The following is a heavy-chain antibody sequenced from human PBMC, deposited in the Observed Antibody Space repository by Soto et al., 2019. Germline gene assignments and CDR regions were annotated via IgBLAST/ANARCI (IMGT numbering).Heavy chain of an antibody. CDR3: ARQSSYICYF. V-gene: IGHV5-51*01. D-gene: IGHD5-12*01. CDR2: IKPGGPHL. CDR1: GYRLDGAW. J-gene: IGHJ4*02. Sequence: GESLKISCKGAGYRLDGAWIGWVGKMPGKGLEWMGIIKPGGPHLRYSPSFRGQVTISADAAVNTAFLQWNSLKASDTAMYYCARQSSYICYFWGQRTLVTVSS.